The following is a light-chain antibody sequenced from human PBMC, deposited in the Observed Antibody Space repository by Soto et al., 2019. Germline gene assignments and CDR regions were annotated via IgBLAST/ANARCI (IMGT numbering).Light chain of an antibody. J-gene: IGKJ4*01. V-gene: IGKV1-9*01. CDR3: QQLRSYPSP. CDR1: QDISSY. CDR2: AAS. Sequence: QSPSSLSASVGDRVTITCRASQDISSYLAWYQQKPGKEHTLLIYAASTLQSGVPSRFSGSGFGTDCTLTISSLQAEDVASYYCQQLRSYPSPFGGGTKVDNK.